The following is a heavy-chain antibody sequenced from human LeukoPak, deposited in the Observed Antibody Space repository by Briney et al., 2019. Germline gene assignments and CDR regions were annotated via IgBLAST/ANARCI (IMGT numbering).Heavy chain of an antibody. Sequence: ASVKVSCKASGYTFTSYDINWVRQATGQGLEWMGWMNPNSGDTGYAQKFQGRVTMTRNTSISTAYMELSSLRSEDTAVYYCARDNGGTAMAYYYYYYLDVWGKGTAVTISS. CDR3: ARDNGGTAMAYYYYYYLDV. CDR2: MNPNSGDT. D-gene: IGHD5-18*01. V-gene: IGHV1-8*02. J-gene: IGHJ6*03. CDR1: GYTFTSYD.